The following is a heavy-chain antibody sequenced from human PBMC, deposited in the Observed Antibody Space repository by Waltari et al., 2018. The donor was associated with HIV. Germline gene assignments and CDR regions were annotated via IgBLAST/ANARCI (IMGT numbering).Heavy chain of an antibody. J-gene: IGHJ3*02. CDR3: ARARGNSALSAFDI. Sequence: VQLVQSGAEVKKPGASVKVSCQASGYTFTSYPMPSVREAPGQRLEWMGWMNAGNGNTKYSQKFQGRATITRDTPASTAYMELSSLRSEDTAVYYCARARGNSALSAFDIWGQGTMVTVSS. D-gene: IGHD1-7*01. CDR1: GYTFTSYP. V-gene: IGHV1-3*01. CDR2: MNAGNGNT.